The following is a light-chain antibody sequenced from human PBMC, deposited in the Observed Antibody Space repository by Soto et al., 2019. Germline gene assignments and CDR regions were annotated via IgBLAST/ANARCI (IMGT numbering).Light chain of an antibody. V-gene: IGLV2-14*01. Sequence: QSALTQPASVSGSPGQSITISCTGTSSDVGGYNYVSWYQQHPGKAPKLMICDVSDRPSGISNRFSGSKSGNTASLTISGLQAEDEADYYCSSYTTSSTYVFGPGTKVTVL. CDR2: DVS. CDR1: SSDVGGYNY. J-gene: IGLJ1*01. CDR3: SSYTTSSTYV.